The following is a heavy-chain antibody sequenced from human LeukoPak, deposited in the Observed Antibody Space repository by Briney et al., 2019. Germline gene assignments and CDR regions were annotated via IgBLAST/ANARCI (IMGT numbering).Heavy chain of an antibody. CDR3: ARNLRPAFDY. CDR2: TYYRSKWHH. Sequence: SQTLSLTYAISGDSVSSSSSAWSWIRQSPSRGLEWLGRTYYRSKWHHDYAESVKSRITINPDTSKNEFSLQLSSVTPEDTAVYYCARNLRPAFDYWGQGTLVTVSS. CDR1: GDSVSSSSSA. V-gene: IGHV6-1*01. J-gene: IGHJ4*02.